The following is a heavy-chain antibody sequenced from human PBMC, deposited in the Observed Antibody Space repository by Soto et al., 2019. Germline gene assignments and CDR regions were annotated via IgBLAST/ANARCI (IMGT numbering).Heavy chain of an antibody. CDR2: INPNSGGT. V-gene: IGHV1-2*04. J-gene: IGHJ6*02. D-gene: IGHD3-22*01. CDR3: ARDSYYDRRGPGYVDGMDV. Sequence: ASVKVSWKAAGGTFSSYAIGWVRQATGQGREWMGWINPNSGGTNYAQKFQGWVTMTRDTSISTAYMELSRLKSDDTAVYYCARDSYYDRRGPGYVDGMDVWGQGTTVTVSS. CDR1: GGTFSSYA.